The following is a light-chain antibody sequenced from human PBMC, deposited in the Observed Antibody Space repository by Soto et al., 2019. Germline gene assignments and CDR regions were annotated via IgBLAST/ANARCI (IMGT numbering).Light chain of an antibody. Sequence: DIQMTQSHSTLSASVGDRVTITCRASQSIGRFLACYQHQPGKAPKLLIYDASTLESGVPSRFSGTGSGTEFTVSITSLQPEDFGTYYCQQCYMGWTFGQGTKV. CDR3: QQCYMGWT. V-gene: IGKV1-5*01. J-gene: IGKJ1*01. CDR1: QSIGRF. CDR2: DAS.